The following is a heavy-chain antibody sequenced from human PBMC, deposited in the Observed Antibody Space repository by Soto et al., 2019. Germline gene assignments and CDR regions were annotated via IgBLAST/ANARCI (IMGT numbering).Heavy chain of an antibody. CDR1: GGTFSSYA. Sequence: QVQLVQSGAEVKKPESSVKVSCKASGGTFSSYAISWVRQAPGQGLEWMGGIIPIFGTANYAQKFQGRVTITADKSTSTTYMELSSLRSEDTAVYYCARDTIVVVPRDYYYGMDVWGQGTTVTVSS. V-gene: IGHV1-69*06. CDR3: ARDTIVVVPRDYYYGMDV. CDR2: IIPIFGTA. D-gene: IGHD3-22*01. J-gene: IGHJ6*02.